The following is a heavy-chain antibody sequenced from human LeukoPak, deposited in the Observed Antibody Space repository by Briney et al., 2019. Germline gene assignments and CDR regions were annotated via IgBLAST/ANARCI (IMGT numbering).Heavy chain of an antibody. Sequence: CGPTLVNPTQTFTVTCSFSGFLLTTRGVGVGWIRQPHGKALGWLDTISWDDAKRYGPSLKSRLTVTQDTSKNQVLLTKTNMDPVDTATYYYAHKRFCSYGSGWTDAFDIWGQGTMVIVSS. V-gene: IGHV2-5*05. CDR3: AHKRFCSYGSGWTDAFDI. CDR2: ISWDDAK. CDR1: GFLLTTRGVG. D-gene: IGHD6-25*01. J-gene: IGHJ3*02.